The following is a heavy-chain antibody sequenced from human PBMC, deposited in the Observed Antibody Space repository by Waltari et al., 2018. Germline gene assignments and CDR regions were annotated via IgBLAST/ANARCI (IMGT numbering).Heavy chain of an antibody. CDR2: IKQDGSEK. V-gene: IGHV3-7*01. J-gene: IGHJ4*02. CDR3: AREGTYDFDY. D-gene: IGHD3-16*01. Sequence: EVQLVESGGGLVQPGGSLRLSCAASGFTFSSFSMNWVRQAPGKWLEWVANIKQDGSEKYYVDSVKGRFTISRDNAKNSLYLQMNSLRGEDTAVYYCAREGTYDFDYWGQGTLVTVSS. CDR1: GFTFSSFS.